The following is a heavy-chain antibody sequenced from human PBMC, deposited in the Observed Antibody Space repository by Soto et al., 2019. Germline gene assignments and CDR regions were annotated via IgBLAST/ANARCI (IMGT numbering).Heavy chain of an antibody. D-gene: IGHD1-7*01. CDR3: TAPYLKLELPGY. CDR1: GFTFSNAW. Sequence: EVQLVESGGGLVKPGGSLRLSCAASGFTFSNAWMNWVRQAPGKGLEWVGRIKSKTDGGTTDYAAPVKGRFTISRDDSNNTLYLQMNSLKTEDTAVYYCTAPYLKLELPGYWGQGTLVTVSS. CDR2: IKSKTDGGTT. V-gene: IGHV3-15*07. J-gene: IGHJ4*02.